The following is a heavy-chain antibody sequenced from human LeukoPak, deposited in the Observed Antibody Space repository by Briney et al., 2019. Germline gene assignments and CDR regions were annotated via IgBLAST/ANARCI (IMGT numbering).Heavy chain of an antibody. V-gene: IGHV4-59*08. Sequence: SETLSLTCTVSGGSISSYHWSWIRQPPGKGLEWIGYIYYSGSTNYNPSLKSRVTISVDTSKNQFSLKLSSVTAADTAVYYCARGVVYYYDSSGYPLDYWGQGTLVTVSS. CDR3: ARGVVYYYDSSGYPLDY. CDR1: GGSISSYH. J-gene: IGHJ4*02. CDR2: IYYSGST. D-gene: IGHD3-22*01.